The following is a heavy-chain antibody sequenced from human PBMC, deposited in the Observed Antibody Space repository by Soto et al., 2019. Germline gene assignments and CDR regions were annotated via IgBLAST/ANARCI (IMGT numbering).Heavy chain of an antibody. CDR1: GDSISSSY. CDR3: ARGTPYADILTGYYHFDY. J-gene: IGHJ4*02. Sequence: PSETLSLTCAVSGDSISSSYWSWIRQPPGKGLEWIGYIYYSGSTNYNPSLKSRVTISVDTSKNQFSLKLSSVTAADTAVYYCARGTPYADILTGYYHFDYWGQXSLVTVSS. V-gene: IGHV4-59*01. D-gene: IGHD3-9*01. CDR2: IYYSGST.